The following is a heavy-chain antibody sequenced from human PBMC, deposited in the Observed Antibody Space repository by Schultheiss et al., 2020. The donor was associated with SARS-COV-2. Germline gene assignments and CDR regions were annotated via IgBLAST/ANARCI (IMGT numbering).Heavy chain of an antibody. CDR1: GFSTNRGYY. V-gene: IGHV4-38-2*02. CDR2: LYHSAST. Sequence: SETLSLTCTVSGFSTNRGYYWGWIRQPPGKGLEWIGSLYHSASTHYNPSLKSRVTMSEDTSKNQFSLKLSSVTAADTAVYYCARVAAAGDFFDYWGQGTLVTVSS. J-gene: IGHJ4*02. D-gene: IGHD6-13*01. CDR3: ARVAAAGDFFDY.